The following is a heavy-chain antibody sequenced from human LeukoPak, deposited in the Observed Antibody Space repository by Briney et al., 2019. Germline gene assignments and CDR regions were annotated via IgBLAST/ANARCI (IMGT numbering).Heavy chain of an antibody. CDR2: ISGSGGST. V-gene: IGHV3-23*01. D-gene: IGHD3-10*01. CDR1: GFTFSSYA. Sequence: GGSLRLSCAASGFTFSSYAMSWVRQAPGKGLEWVSAISGSGGSTYYADSVKGRFNISRENSKNTLYLQMNSLRAEDTAVYYCAKDLEGYYYGSGSLYWGQGTLVTVSS. CDR3: AKDLEGYYYGSGSLY. J-gene: IGHJ4*02.